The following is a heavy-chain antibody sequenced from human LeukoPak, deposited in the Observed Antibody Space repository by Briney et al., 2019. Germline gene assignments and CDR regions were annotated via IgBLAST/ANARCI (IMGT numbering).Heavy chain of an antibody. D-gene: IGHD2-2*01. CDR2: IYYSGST. CDR1: GGSISSSSYY. Sequence: SETLSLPCTVSGGSISSSSYYWRWIRQPPGKGLEWIGSIYYSGSTYYNPSLKSRVTISVDTSKNQFSLKLSSVTAADTAVYYCARDIVVVPAAIELFDYWGQGTLVTVSS. J-gene: IGHJ4*02. CDR3: ARDIVVVPAAIELFDY. V-gene: IGHV4-39*01.